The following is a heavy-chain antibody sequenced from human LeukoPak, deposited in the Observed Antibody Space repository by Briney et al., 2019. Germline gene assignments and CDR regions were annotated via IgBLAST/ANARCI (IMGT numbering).Heavy chain of an antibody. Sequence: GASVKVSCKASGCTFSSYAISRVRQAPAQGLEWMGGIIPIFGTANYAQKFQGRVTITADESTSTAYMELSSLRSEDTAVYYCARDLDGDDAFDIWGQGTMVTVAS. J-gene: IGHJ3*02. CDR3: ARDLDGDDAFDI. D-gene: IGHD7-27*01. CDR2: IIPIFGTA. V-gene: IGHV1-69*01. CDR1: GCTFSSYA.